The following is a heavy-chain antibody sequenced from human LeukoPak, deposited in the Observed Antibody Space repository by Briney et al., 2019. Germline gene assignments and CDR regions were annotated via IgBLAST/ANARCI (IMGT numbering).Heavy chain of an antibody. D-gene: IGHD6-19*01. CDR2: INPNSGGT. CDR3: ATLVIAVAGGFGDY. V-gene: IGHV1-2*02. Sequence: ASVKVSCKDSGYTFIGYYMHWVRHALRQGLEWMGWINPNSGGTNYAQKFQGSVTTTRDTSISTGYMDLSRLRSDDTAVYYCATLVIAVAGGFGDYWGQGTLVTVSS. CDR1: GYTFIGYY. J-gene: IGHJ4*02.